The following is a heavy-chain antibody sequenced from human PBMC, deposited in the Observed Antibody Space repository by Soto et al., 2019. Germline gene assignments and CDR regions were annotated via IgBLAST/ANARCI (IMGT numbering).Heavy chain of an antibody. CDR3: ARAPPLRLLEWVWSSRDYGMDV. J-gene: IGHJ6*02. CDR1: GGSFSGYY. CDR2: INHSGST. V-gene: IGHV4-34*01. D-gene: IGHD3-3*01. Sequence: SSATLSLTCAVYGGSFSGYYWSWIRQPPGKGLEWIGEINHSGSTNYNPSLKIRVTISVATSKNQFSLKLSSVTAADTAVYYCARAPPLRLLEWVWSSRDYGMDVWRQGTTFTVAS.